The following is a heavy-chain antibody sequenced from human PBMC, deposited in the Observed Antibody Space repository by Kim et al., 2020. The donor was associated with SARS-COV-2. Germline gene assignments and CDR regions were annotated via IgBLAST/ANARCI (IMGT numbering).Heavy chain of an antibody. CDR2: ITNTGDRT. D-gene: IGHD1-1*01. V-gene: IGHV3-23*01. J-gene: IGHJ4*02. CDR1: GFTFSGYG. Sequence: GGSLRLSCVASGFTFSGYGMTWVRQAPGRGLDWVTAITNTGDRTYYADSVKGRFTLSRDNSKSTLYLQMNSLTADDTGVYYCARYTPATAYFDYWGRGTL. CDR3: ARYTPATAYFDY.